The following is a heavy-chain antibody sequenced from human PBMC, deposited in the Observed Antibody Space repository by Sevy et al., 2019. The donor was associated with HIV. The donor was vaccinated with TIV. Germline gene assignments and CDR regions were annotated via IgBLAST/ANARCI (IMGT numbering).Heavy chain of an antibody. J-gene: IGHJ4*02. CDR1: GFAFRSRA. D-gene: IGHD1-26*01. Sequence: GGSLRLSCVASGFAFRSRAMSWVRQAPGKGLEWVGRIKSKTEGATRDFAAPVKGRLLISRDDSRNTVYLQMNSLKTEDTAVYYCTAGVGASDFDYWGQGTLVTVSS. V-gene: IGHV3-15*01. CDR2: IKSKTEGATR. CDR3: TAGVGASDFDY.